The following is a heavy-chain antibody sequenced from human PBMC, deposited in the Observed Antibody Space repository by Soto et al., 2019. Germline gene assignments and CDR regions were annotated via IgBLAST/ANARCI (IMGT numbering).Heavy chain of an antibody. CDR1: GFTFSDYY. CDR3: ARPDGDPGMWYYFDY. J-gene: IGHJ4*02. CDR2: ISSSGSTI. D-gene: IGHD4-17*01. Sequence: QVQLVESGGGLVKPGGSLRLSCAASGFTFSDYYMSWIRQAPGKGLEWVSYISSSGSTIYYADCVKGRFTISGDNAKNSLDLQMNSLRAADTAVYYCARPDGDPGMWYYFDYWGQGTLVTVSS. V-gene: IGHV3-11*01.